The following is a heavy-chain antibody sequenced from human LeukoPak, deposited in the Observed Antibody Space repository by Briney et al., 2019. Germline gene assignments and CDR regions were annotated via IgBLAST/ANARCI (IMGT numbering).Heavy chain of an antibody. CDR2: ISGSGGST. Sequence: PPGGSLRLSCAASGFTFSSYAMSWVRQAPGKGLEWVSAISGSGGSTYYADSVKGRFTISRDNSKNTLYLQMNSLRAEDTAVYYCAKAAGSGYCSSTSCLYFDYWGQGTLVTVSS. V-gene: IGHV3-23*01. CDR1: GFTFSSYA. CDR3: AKAAGSGYCSSTSCLYFDY. J-gene: IGHJ4*02. D-gene: IGHD2-2*01.